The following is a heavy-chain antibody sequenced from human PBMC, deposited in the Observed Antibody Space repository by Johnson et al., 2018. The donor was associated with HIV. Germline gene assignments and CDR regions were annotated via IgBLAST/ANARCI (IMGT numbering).Heavy chain of an antibody. Sequence: QVQLVESGGGLVKPGGSLRLSCAASGFTFSSYVMHWVRQAPGKGLEWVAFISYDGSDKYYADSVKGRLTISRDNSKNTLYLQMNSLRAEDTALYYCARDLRNSGWSNGFDVWGQGTMVTVSS. CDR2: ISYDGSDK. CDR3: ARDLRNSGWSNGFDV. D-gene: IGHD6-19*01. CDR1: GFTFSSYV. V-gene: IGHV3-30*14. J-gene: IGHJ3*01.